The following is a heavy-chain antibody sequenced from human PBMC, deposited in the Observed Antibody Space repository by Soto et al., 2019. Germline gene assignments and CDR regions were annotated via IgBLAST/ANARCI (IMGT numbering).Heavy chain of an antibody. CDR1: GYTFTSYD. D-gene: IGHD4-17*01. J-gene: IGHJ5*02. V-gene: IGHV1-8*01. CDR2: MNPNRGNT. Sequence: QVQLVQSGAEVKKPGASVKVSCKASGYTFTSYDINWVRQATGQGLEWMGWMNPNRGNTGYAQKFQGRVTMTWNTSMSTAYRELSSLRSEDTAVYYCARSPAKRLRGNWFGPWGQGTLVTVS. CDR3: ARSPAKRLRGNWFGP.